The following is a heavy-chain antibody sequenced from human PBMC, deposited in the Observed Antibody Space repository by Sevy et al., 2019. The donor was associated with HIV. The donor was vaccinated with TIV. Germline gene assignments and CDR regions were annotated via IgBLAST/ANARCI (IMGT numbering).Heavy chain of an antibody. J-gene: IGHJ5*02. V-gene: IGHV3-21*01. Sequence: GGSLRLSCAASGFTFSSNTMNWRRQAPGKGLEWVSSISSRSTYIFYADSVKGRFTISRDNSKKSLFLQMNSLRVEDTAVYYCARGDKDGWFDPWGQGTPVTVSS. CDR2: ISSRSTYI. D-gene: IGHD3-9*01. CDR1: GFTFSSNT. CDR3: ARGDKDGWFDP.